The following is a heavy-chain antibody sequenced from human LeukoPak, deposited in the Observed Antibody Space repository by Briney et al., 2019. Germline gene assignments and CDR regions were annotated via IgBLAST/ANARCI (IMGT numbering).Heavy chain of an antibody. CDR2: ISYDGSNK. Sequence: GGSLRLSCAASGFTFSSYAMHWVRQAPGKGLEWVAVISYDGSNKYYADSVKGRFTISRDNSKNTLYLQMNSLRAEDTAVYYCARDVSFDYWGQGTLVTVSS. J-gene: IGHJ4*02. D-gene: IGHD2/OR15-2a*01. CDR1: GFTFSSYA. CDR3: ARDVSFDY. V-gene: IGHV3-30-3*01.